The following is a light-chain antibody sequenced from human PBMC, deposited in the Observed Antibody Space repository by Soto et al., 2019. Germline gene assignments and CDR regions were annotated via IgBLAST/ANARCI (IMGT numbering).Light chain of an antibody. Sequence: DIQMTQSPSTLSGSVGDRVTITCRASQTISSWLAWYQQKPGKAPKLLIYKASTLKSGVPSRFSGSESETGFTLTISSLQPEDFANYSCQQSYSTTWTFGQGTKVDIK. CDR1: QTISSW. V-gene: IGKV1-5*03. J-gene: IGKJ1*01. CDR2: KAS. CDR3: QQSYSTTWT.